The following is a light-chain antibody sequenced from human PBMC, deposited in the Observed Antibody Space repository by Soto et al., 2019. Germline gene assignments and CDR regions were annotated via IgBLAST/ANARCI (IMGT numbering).Light chain of an antibody. V-gene: IGKV3-20*01. Sequence: EIVLTQSPGTLSLSPGERATLSCRASQSVNSNFLAWYQQKPGQAPRLLVYGSSTRAAGVPDRFSGSGSGTDFTLTISRLEPEVFAVYYCQQYGRSPLLYTFGQGTKRGVK. CDR1: QSVNSNF. CDR3: QQYGRSPLLYT. J-gene: IGKJ2*01. CDR2: GSS.